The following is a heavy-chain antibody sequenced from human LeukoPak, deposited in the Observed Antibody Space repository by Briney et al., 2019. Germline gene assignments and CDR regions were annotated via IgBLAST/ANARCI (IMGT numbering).Heavy chain of an antibody. V-gene: IGHV1-8*01. Sequence: ASVKVSCKASGYTFTSYDISWVRQATGQGLEWMGWKSPNSGNTGYAQKFQGRVIMTRNTSISTAYMELSSLTSEDTAVYYCARGRHNNCWGQGTLVTVSS. D-gene: IGHD1-1*01. J-gene: IGHJ3*01. CDR3: ARGRHNNC. CDR2: KSPNSGNT. CDR1: GYTFTSYD.